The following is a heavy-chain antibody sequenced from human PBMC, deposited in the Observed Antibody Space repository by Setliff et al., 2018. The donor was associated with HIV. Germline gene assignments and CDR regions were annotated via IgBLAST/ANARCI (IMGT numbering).Heavy chain of an antibody. CDR1: DASYSGTNHY. CDR2: INDSGRT. J-gene: IGHJ6*03. Sequence: SETLSLTCTLSDASYSGTNHYWGWIRQPPGKGLEWIGSINDSGRTYYSPSLKSRVTSSVDPSKIQFSLKLSSVAAADTAVYYCVRQAFYYASGTYSHFYMDVWGKGIAVTVSS. D-gene: IGHD3-10*01. CDR3: VRQAFYYASGTYSHFYMDV. V-gene: IGHV4-39*01.